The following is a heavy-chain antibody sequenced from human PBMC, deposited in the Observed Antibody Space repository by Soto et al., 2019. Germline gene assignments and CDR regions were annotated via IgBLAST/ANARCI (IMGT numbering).Heavy chain of an antibody. CDR2: IKSDGSGT. CDR1: GFTFRTYW. Sequence: EVQLVESGGGLVQLGGSLRLSCEASGFTFRTYWMHWVRQAPGKGLVWVSRIKSDGSGTYYADSVEGRFTISRDNAQNTRYGQMNSLRAEDTAVYYCVRGDGDYHDGNGYLGRHWGQGTLVTVSS. J-gene: IGHJ4*02. CDR3: VRGDGDYHDGNGYLGRH. V-gene: IGHV3-74*01. D-gene: IGHD3-22*01.